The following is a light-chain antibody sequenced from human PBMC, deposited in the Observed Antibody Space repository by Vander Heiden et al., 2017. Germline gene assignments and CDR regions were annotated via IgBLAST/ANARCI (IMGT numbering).Light chain of an antibody. CDR1: SLRSYY. CDR3: NSRDSSGNHVV. V-gene: IGLV3-19*01. Sequence: DPAVSVALGQTVRITCPGDSLRSYYASWYQQKPGPAPVLVIYGKNNRPSGIPDRFSGSSSGNTASLTITGAQAEDEADYYCNSRDSSGNHVVFGGGTKLTVL. J-gene: IGLJ2*01. CDR2: GKN.